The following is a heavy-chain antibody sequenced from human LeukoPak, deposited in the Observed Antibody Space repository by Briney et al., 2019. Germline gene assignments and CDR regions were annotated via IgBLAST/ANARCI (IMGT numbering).Heavy chain of an antibody. CDR3: ARAPAIGKFDY. CDR2: ISGSSTDI. CDR1: GFTFSSCG. Sequence: GGSLRLSCAASGFTFSSCGMNWVRQAPGKGLEWLSSISGSSTDIYYADSVKGRFTVSRDNAKNSLYLQMNSLRAEDTAVYYCARAPAIGKFDYWGQGTLVTVSS. V-gene: IGHV3-21*01. J-gene: IGHJ4*02. D-gene: IGHD1-14*01.